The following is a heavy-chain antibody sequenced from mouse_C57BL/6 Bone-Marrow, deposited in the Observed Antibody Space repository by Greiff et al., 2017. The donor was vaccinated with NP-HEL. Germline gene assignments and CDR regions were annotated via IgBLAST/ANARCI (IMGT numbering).Heavy chain of an antibody. Sequence: VQLQQSGAELVRPGASVKLSCTASGFNIKDYYMHWVKQRPEQGLEWIGRIDPEDGDTDYAPKFQGKATMTADTSSNTAYLQLSSLTSEDTAVYYCTRAATEGYYAMDYWGQGTSVTVSS. J-gene: IGHJ4*01. CDR2: IDPEDGDT. D-gene: IGHD1-1*01. CDR3: TRAATEGYYAMDY. CDR1: GFNIKDYY. V-gene: IGHV14-1*01.